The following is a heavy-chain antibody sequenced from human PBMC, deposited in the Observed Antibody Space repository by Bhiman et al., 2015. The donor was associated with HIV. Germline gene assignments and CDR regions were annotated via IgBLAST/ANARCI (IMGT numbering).Heavy chain of an antibody. CDR2: IYSGGNT. D-gene: IGHD5-24*01. CDR1: GFTFNNYA. Sequence: QVQLVESGGGVVQPGRSLRLSCAASGFTFNNYALHWVRQAPGKGLEWVSVIYSGGNTYYADSVKGRFTISRDSSRNTLYLQIDNLRAEDTAVYYCARSKLQFLAPGAFDVWGQGTMVTVSS. V-gene: IGHV3-NL1*01. CDR3: ARSKLQFLAPGAFDV. J-gene: IGHJ3*01.